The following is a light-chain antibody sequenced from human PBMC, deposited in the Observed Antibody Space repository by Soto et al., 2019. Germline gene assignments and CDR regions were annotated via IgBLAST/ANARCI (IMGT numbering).Light chain of an antibody. Sequence: IQITQSASSLSASVGDRVTMTCRASQGISSWLVWYQQKPGKAPKLLIYAASSLQSGVPSRFSGSGSGTEFTLTISSLQPDDFATYYCQQYNTYSTFGQGTRLEIK. CDR1: QGISSW. V-gene: IGKV1D-16*01. CDR2: AAS. J-gene: IGKJ5*01. CDR3: QQYNTYST.